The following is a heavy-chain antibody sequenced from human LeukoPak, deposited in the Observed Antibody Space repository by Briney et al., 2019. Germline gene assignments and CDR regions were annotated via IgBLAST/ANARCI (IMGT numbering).Heavy chain of an antibody. V-gene: IGHV3-48*02. D-gene: IGHD3-10*01. CDR1: GFTFSSYS. CDR3: ARDQGMVNDAFDI. Sequence: GGSLRLSCEASGFTFSSYSMNWVRQAPGKGLEWVSYISISSTTIYYADSVQGRLTISRDNAKNSLYLQMNSLRDEDTAVYYCARDQGMVNDAFDIWGQGTLVTVSS. CDR2: ISISSTTI. J-gene: IGHJ3*02.